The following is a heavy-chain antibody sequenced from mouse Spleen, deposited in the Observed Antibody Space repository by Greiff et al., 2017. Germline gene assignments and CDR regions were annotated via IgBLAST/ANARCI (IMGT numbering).Heavy chain of an antibody. CDR1: GYTFTSYW. J-gene: IGHJ2*01. CDR3: ASPGRGYLDY. Sequence: QVQLLQSGADLAKPGASVKLSCKASGYTFTSYWMHWVKQRPGQGLEWIGYINPSSGYTKYNQTFKDKATLTADTSSSTAYMQLSSLTYEDAAGYYCASPGRGYLDYWGQGTTLTGSS. D-gene: IGHD3-3*01. CDR2: INPSSGYT. V-gene: IGHV1-7*01.